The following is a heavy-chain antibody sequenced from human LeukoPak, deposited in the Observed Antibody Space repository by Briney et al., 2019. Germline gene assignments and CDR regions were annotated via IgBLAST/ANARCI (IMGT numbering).Heavy chain of an antibody. V-gene: IGHV3-30*18. CDR1: GFTFSSYG. Sequence: PGGSLRLSCAASGFTFSSYGMHWVRQAPGKGLEWVTVISYDGSNKYYADSVKGRFTISRDNSKNTLYLQMNSLRAEDTAVYYCAKGNWNDLEYYFDYWGQGTLVTVSS. D-gene: IGHD1-1*01. J-gene: IGHJ4*02. CDR2: ISYDGSNK. CDR3: AKGNWNDLEYYFDY.